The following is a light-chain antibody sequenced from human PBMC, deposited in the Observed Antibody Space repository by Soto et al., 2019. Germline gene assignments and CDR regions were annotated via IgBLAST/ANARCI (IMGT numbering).Light chain of an antibody. CDR3: QAWDNSLV. V-gene: IGLV3-1*01. CDR2: QDS. CDR1: KLGDKY. J-gene: IGLJ2*01. Sequence: SSELTQPPSVSVSPGQTASITCSGDKLGDKYACWYQQKPGQSPVLVIYQDSKRPSGIPERFSGSNSGNTATLTISGTQAMDEADYYCQAWDNSLVFGGGTKLTAL.